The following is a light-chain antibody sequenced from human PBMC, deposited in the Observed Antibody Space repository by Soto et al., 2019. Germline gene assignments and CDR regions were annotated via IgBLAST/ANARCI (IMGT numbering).Light chain of an antibody. Sequence: DVVMTQSPLSLPVTLGQPASISCRSSQSLVYSDGNTYLNWFQQRPGHSPRRLISKVSNRDSGVPDRFSGSGSGTDFTLQISRVEADDVGVYYCMQGTHWPVTFGQGTKLEIK. J-gene: IGKJ2*01. CDR1: QSLVYSDGNTY. CDR3: MQGTHWPVT. V-gene: IGKV2-30*01. CDR2: KVS.